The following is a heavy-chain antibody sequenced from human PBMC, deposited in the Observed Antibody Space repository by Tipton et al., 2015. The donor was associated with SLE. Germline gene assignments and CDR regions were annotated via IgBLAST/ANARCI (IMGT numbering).Heavy chain of an antibody. CDR3: ARGGSGGYEGLSDYYGMDV. Sequence: LRLSCTVSGGSISSYYWSWIRQPPGKGLEWIGYIYFSGSTDYNPSLKSRVSISVDTSKNQFSLRLNSVTAADTAVYYCARGGSGGYEGLSDYYGMDVWGQGTTVTVSS. J-gene: IGHJ6*02. D-gene: IGHD1-26*01. V-gene: IGHV4-59*01. CDR1: GGSISSYY. CDR2: IYFSGST.